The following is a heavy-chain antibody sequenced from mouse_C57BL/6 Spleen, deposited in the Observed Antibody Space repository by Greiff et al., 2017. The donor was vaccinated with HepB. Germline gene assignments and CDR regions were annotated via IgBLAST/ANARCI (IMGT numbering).Heavy chain of an antibody. CDR2: ISSGSSTI. CDR3: ASGDYDWYFDV. CDR1: GFTFSDYG. Sequence: EVQGVESGGGLVKPGGSLKLSCAASGFTFSDYGMHWVRQAPEKGLEWVAYISSGSSTIYYADTVKGRFTISRDNAKNTLFLQMTSLRSEDTAMYYCASGDYDWYFDVWGTGTTVTVSS. D-gene: IGHD2-4*01. V-gene: IGHV5-17*01. J-gene: IGHJ1*03.